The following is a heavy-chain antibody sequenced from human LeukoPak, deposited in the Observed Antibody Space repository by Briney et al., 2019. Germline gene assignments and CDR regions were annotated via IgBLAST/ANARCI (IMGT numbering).Heavy chain of an antibody. Sequence: SETLSLTCTVSGGSISSSSYYWGWIRQPPGKGLEWIGSIYYSGSTYYNPSLKSRVTISVDTSKNQFSLKLSSVTAADTAVYYCARGYYYGSGSWDYYYYYGMDVWGQGTTVTVSS. J-gene: IGHJ6*02. CDR2: IYYSGST. V-gene: IGHV4-39*07. CDR3: ARGYYYGSGSWDYYYYYGMDV. D-gene: IGHD3-10*01. CDR1: GGSISSSSYY.